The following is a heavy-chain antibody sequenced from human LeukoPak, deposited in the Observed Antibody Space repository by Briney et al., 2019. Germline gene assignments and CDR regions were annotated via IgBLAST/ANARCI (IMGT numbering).Heavy chain of an antibody. CDR1: GGSISSYY. J-gene: IGHJ3*02. CDR3: ARESQTGIADPVDAFDI. V-gene: IGHV4-59*01. CDR2: IYYSGST. D-gene: IGHD6-13*01. Sequence: PSETLSLTCTVSGGSISSYYWSWIRQPPGKGLEWIGYIYYSGSTNYNPSLKSRVTISVDTSKNQFSLKLSSVTAADTAVYYCARESQTGIADPVDAFDIWGQGTMVTVSS.